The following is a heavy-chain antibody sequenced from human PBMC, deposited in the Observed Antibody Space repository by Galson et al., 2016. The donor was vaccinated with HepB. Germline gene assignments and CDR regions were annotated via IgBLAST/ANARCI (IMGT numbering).Heavy chain of an antibody. D-gene: IGHD3-16*01. CDR3: AKRGTYFDAFET. Sequence: SVKVSCKASGGTLSRHAISWVRQAPGQGLEWMGGIIPIFGTGDYAQKFQGRISITADESTSTGYLELSSLKSEDTAVYYCAKRGTYFDAFETWGQGTMVTVSS. V-gene: IGHV1-69*13. CDR1: GGTLSRHA. J-gene: IGHJ3*02. CDR2: IIPIFGTG.